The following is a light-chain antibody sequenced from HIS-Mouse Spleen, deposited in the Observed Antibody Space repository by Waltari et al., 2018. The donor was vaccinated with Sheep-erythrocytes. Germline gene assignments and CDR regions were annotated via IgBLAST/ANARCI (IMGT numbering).Light chain of an antibody. CDR1: ALPKQY. Sequence: SYELTQPPSVSVSPGQTARITCSGDALPKQYAYWYHQKPGQAPVLVIYKDSERPPGLPVRFSGSSSGTTVTLTISGVQAEDEADYYCQSADSSGTYRVFGGGTKLTVL. CDR3: QSADSSGTYRV. J-gene: IGLJ2*01. CDR2: KDS. V-gene: IGLV3-25*03.